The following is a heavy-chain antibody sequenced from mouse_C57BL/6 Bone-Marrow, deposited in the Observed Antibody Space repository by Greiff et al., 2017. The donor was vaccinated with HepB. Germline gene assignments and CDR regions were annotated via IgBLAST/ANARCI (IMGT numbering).Heavy chain of an antibody. J-gene: IGHJ3*01. CDR1: GYTFTSYG. Sequence: VQLQQSGAELARPGASVKLSCKASGYTFTSYGISWVKQRTGQGLEWIGEIYPRSGNNYYNEKFKGKATLTADKSSSTAYMELRSLTSEDSAVYFCARERGYGPFAYWGQGTLVTVSA. D-gene: IGHD2-2*01. CDR2: IYPRSGNN. V-gene: IGHV1-81*01. CDR3: ARERGYGPFAY.